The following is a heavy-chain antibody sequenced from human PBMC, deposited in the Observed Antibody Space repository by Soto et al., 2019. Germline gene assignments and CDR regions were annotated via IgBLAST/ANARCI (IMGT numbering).Heavy chain of an antibody. CDR2: INHSGST. CDR3: ARGRSVVVVPAAIDRYNWFDP. V-gene: IGHV4-34*01. Sequence: SETLSLTCAVYGGSFSGYYWSWTRQPPGKGLEWIGEINHSGSTNYNPSLKSRVTISVDTSKNQFSLKLSSVTAADTAVYYCARGRSVVVVPAAIDRYNWFDPWGQGTLVTVSS. CDR1: GGSFSGYY. J-gene: IGHJ5*02. D-gene: IGHD2-2*02.